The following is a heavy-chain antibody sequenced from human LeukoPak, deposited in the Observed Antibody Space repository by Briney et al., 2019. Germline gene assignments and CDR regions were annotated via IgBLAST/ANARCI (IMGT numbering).Heavy chain of an antibody. CDR3: ARDLRTQWLGDAFDI. CDR1: GRSMSRYY. Sequence: PSLNLSLTCTVSGRSMSRYYWSCTRQPPGKGLEWIGYIYYSGSTNYNPPLTSRVTISVDTSKNQFSLKLSSVTAADAAVYYCARDLRTQWLGDAFDIWGQGTMVTVSS. D-gene: IGHD6-19*01. CDR2: IYYSGST. J-gene: IGHJ3*02. V-gene: IGHV4-59*01.